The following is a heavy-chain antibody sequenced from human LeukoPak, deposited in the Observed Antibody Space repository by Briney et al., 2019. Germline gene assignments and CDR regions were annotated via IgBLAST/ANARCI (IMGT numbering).Heavy chain of an antibody. V-gene: IGHV1-2*02. CDR2: INPNSGGT. CDR1: GYTFTDYY. J-gene: IGHJ4*02. CDR3: GRGHDNTGYNYFDY. Sequence: GASVKVSSKASGYTFTDYYIHWVRQAPGQGLERMGWINPNSGGTNYAQKFQGRVTITRDTSIATTYMDLRSLISADTALYYCGRGHDNTGYNYFDYWGQGTLVTVSS. D-gene: IGHD3-9*01.